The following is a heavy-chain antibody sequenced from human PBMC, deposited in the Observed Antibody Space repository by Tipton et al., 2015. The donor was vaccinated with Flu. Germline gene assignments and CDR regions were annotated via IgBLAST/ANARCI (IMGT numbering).Heavy chain of an antibody. J-gene: IGHJ2*01. Sequence: TLSLTCGVSGDSIGSNYFWGWIRQPPGRGPEWIGSIYYSGTTYYNPSLKSRVSISVDTSQNQFSLKLTSAAAADTATYFCARDAGDLYWYFDVWGRGTVVSVSS. CDR1: GDSIGSNYF. CDR2: IYYSGTT. CDR3: ARDAGDLYWYFDV. D-gene: IGHD2-21*02. V-gene: IGHV4-28*03.